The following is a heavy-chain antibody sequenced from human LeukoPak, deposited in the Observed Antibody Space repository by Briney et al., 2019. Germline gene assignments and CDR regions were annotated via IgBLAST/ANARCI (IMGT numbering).Heavy chain of an antibody. Sequence: SETLSLTCTVSGYSISSGYYWGWLRAPPGKGLEWIGSIYHSGSTYYNQSLKSRVTISVDTSKNQFSLKLRSVTAADTAKYYCASEPVDDYFQHWGQGTLVTVSS. CDR1: GYSISSGYY. CDR2: IYHSGST. D-gene: IGHD6-19*01. CDR3: ASEPVDDYFQH. J-gene: IGHJ1*01. V-gene: IGHV4-38-2*02.